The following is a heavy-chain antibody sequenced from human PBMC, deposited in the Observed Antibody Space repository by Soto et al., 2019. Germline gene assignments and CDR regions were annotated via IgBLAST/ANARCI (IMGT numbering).Heavy chain of an antibody. J-gene: IGHJ4*02. CDR1: GGSMRSGEYY. D-gene: IGHD1-7*01. CDR2: IYYSGST. V-gene: IGHV4-30-4*01. CDR3: ARKTGTTILY. Sequence: PSESLSFSCTVSGGSMRSGEYYWSWIRQPPGKGLEWIGYIYYSGSTYYNPSLKSRVTISVDTSKNQFSLKLSSVTAADTAVYYCARKTGTTILYWGQGTLVTVSS.